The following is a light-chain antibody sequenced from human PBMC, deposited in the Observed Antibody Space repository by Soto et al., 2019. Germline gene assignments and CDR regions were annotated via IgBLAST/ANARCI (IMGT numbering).Light chain of an antibody. Sequence: DIQVTQSPSSLSASVVDRVTITCRASQYIAGYLAWYQHKPGRTPELLIHGASRLQSGVPARFSGSGSGTDFTLSINSLQPEDFATYYCQQAYSFPITFGQGTRLEIK. CDR2: GAS. J-gene: IGKJ5*01. CDR3: QQAYSFPIT. V-gene: IGKV1D-12*01. CDR1: QYIAGY.